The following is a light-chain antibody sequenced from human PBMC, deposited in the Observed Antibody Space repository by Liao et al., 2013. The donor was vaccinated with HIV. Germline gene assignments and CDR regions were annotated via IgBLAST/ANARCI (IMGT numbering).Light chain of an antibody. V-gene: IGLV3-21*01. J-gene: IGLJ1*01. CDR2: YDN. CDR1: NIGTKS. CDR3: QVWDSSSDCYV. Sequence: SYELTQPPSVSVAPGKTARITCEGNNIGTKSVHWYQQKPGQAPVLVIYYDNNRPSGIPARLSGANSGNTPTLTISRVEAGDEADYYCQVWDSSSDCYVFGTGTKVTVL.